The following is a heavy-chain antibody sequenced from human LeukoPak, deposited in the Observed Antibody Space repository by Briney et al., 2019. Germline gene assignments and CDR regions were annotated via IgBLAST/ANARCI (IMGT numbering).Heavy chain of an antibody. CDR2: IHHSGST. Sequence: SETLSLTCTVSGYSTSSGYYWGWIRQPPGKGLEWIGSIHHSGSTYYNPSLKSRVTISVDTSKNQFSLKLSSVTAADTAVYYCARDPVAVGATSWGQGTLVTVSS. V-gene: IGHV4-38-2*02. D-gene: IGHD1-26*01. CDR3: ARDPVAVGATS. J-gene: IGHJ4*02. CDR1: GYSTSSGYY.